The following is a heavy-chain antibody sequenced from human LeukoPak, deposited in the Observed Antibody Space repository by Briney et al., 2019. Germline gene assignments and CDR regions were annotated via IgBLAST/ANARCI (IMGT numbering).Heavy chain of an antibody. CDR2: ITSSGAST. CDR1: GFTFSDYY. D-gene: IGHD4-11*01. Sequence: GGSLRLSCVASGFTFSDYYMSWIRQAPGKGLEWVSYITSSGASTYYADSVKGRFTISRDNAKNSLYLQMNSLRVEDTAVYYCAKYRAATVTSNWFNPWGQGTLVTVSS. CDR3: AKYRAATVTSNWFNP. J-gene: IGHJ5*02. V-gene: IGHV3-11*04.